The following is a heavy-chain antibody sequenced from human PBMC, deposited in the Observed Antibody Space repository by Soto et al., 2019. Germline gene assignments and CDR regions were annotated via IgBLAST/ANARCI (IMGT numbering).Heavy chain of an antibody. CDR1: GGTVSSNSVA. Sequence: SQTLLLTCVGPGGTVSSNSVAWNWVRQSPSRGLEWLGRTYYRSRWYSDYAVSVRSRIDINADTSKNQVSLQLNSVTPEDTAVYYCARSEEDSDDYYYGMDVWGQGTPVTVSS. D-gene: IGHD2-15*01. J-gene: IGHJ6*02. CDR2: TYYRSRWYS. CDR3: ARSEEDSDDYYYGMDV. V-gene: IGHV6-1*01.